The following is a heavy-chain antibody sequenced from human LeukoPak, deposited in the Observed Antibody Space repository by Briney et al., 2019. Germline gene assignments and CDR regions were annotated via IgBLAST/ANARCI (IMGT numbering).Heavy chain of an antibody. D-gene: IGHD3-10*01. Sequence: SLRLSCTASGFTFGDYAMSWVRQAPGKGLEWVGFIRSTAYGGTTEYAASVKGRFTISRDDSKSIAYLQMNSLKTEDTAVYYCTRGDGSGSYYGGDAFDIWGQGTMVTVSS. CDR1: GFTFGDYA. CDR3: TRGDGSGSYYGGDAFDI. J-gene: IGHJ3*02. CDR2: IRSTAYGGTT. V-gene: IGHV3-49*04.